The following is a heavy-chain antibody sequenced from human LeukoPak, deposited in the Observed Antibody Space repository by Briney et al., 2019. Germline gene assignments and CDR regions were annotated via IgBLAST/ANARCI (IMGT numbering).Heavy chain of an antibody. Sequence: PGGSLRLSCAASGFTFSNAWMSWAHQAPGKGLEWVGRIKSKTDGGTTDYAAPVKGRFTISRDDSKNTLYLQMNSLKTEDTAVYYCTTDKVAGTAVPFDYWGQGTLVTVSS. CDR3: TTDKVAGTAVPFDY. CDR1: GFTFSNAW. J-gene: IGHJ4*02. CDR2: IKSKTDGGTT. D-gene: IGHD6-19*01. V-gene: IGHV3-15*01.